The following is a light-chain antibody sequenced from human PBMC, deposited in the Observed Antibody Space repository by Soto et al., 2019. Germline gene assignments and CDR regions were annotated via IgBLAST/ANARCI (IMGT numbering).Light chain of an antibody. V-gene: IGKV1-16*02. CDR3: QQLTYCLIT. CDR2: DAS. CDR1: QDISNY. J-gene: IGKJ4*01. Sequence: DIHMTQSPSSLSSSVRDRVAITCRTSQDISNYLPYFYQRSGTAPNSPIFDASSLQFGVGVPSHVSGSGSGTDCTLTIISLQPEDCASSYCQQLTYCLITFGGGTTVEIK.